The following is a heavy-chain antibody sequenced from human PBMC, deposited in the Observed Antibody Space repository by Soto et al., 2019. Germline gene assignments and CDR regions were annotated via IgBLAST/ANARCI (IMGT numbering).Heavy chain of an antibody. CDR2: IYHSGST. CDR3: ARVGENWGTDAFDI. J-gene: IGHJ3*02. V-gene: IGHV4-4*02. D-gene: IGHD7-27*01. Sequence: SETLSLTCAVSGGSISSSNWWSWVRQPPGKGLEWIGEIYHSGSTNYNPSLKSRFTISVDKSKNPFSLKLSSVTAADTAVYYCARVGENWGTDAFDIWGQGTMVTVSS. CDR1: GGSISSSNW.